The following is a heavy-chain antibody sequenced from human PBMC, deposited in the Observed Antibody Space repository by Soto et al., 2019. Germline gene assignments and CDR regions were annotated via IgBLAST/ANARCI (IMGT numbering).Heavy chain of an antibody. CDR1: GGSISSYY. CDR3: ARQAYCTNGVCYIRYNWFDP. J-gene: IGHJ5*02. D-gene: IGHD2-8*01. Sequence: SETLSLTCTVSGGSISSYYWSWIRQPPGKGLEWIGYIYYSGSTNYNPSLKRRVTVSVDTSKNQFSLKLSSVTAADTAVYYCARQAYCTNGVCYIRYNWFDPWGQATLVTVSS. CDR2: IYYSGST. V-gene: IGHV4-59*08.